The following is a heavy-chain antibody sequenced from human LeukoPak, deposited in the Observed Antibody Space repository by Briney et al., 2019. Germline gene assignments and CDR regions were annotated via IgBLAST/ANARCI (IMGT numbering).Heavy chain of an antibody. J-gene: IGHJ5*02. CDR2: ISAYNGNT. Sequence: ASVKVSCKASGYTFTSYGISWVRQAPGQGLEWMGWISAYNGNTNYSHKLQGRVTMTTDTSTSTAYMELRSLRSDDTAVYYCASRVGRYYDRSGYLGTWGQGTLVTVSS. CDR1: GYTFTSYG. D-gene: IGHD3-22*01. V-gene: IGHV1-18*01. CDR3: ASRVGRYYDRSGYLGT.